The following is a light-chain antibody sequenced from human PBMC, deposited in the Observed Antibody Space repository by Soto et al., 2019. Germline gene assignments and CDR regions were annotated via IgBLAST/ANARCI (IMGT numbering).Light chain of an antibody. CDR1: QSVSSSY. CDR3: QQYGSSLQLT. Sequence: EIVLTQSPGTLSLSPGERATLSCRASQSVSSSYLAWYQQKPGQAPRLLIYGVSSRATGIPDRFSGSGSGTDFTLTISRLEPEDFAVYYCQQYGSSLQLTFGGGTKVEIK. V-gene: IGKV3-20*01. CDR2: GVS. J-gene: IGKJ4*01.